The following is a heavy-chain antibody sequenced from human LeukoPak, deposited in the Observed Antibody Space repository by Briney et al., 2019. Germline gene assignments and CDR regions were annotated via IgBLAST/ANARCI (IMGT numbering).Heavy chain of an antibody. CDR2: ISYDGSNK. Sequence: GGSLRLSCAASGFTFSSYAMHWVRQAPGKGLEWVAVISYDGSNKYYADSVKGRFTISRDNSKNTLYPQMNSLRAEDTAVYYCAKDQSGSLYYFDYWGQGTLVTVSS. V-gene: IGHV3-30-3*01. CDR3: AKDQSGSLYYFDY. CDR1: GFTFSSYA. D-gene: IGHD1-26*01. J-gene: IGHJ4*02.